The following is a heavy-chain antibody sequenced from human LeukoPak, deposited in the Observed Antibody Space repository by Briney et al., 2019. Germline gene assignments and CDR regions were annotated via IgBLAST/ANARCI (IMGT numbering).Heavy chain of an antibody. J-gene: IGHJ6*03. Sequence: ASVKVSCKASGYTFTSYGISWVRQAPGQGLEWMGRINPNSGGTNYAQKFQGRVTMTRDTSISTAYMELSRLRSDDTAVYYCARGPGRYCSSTSCSIYYYYYYMDVWGKGTTVTVSS. D-gene: IGHD2-2*01. CDR1: GYTFTSYG. CDR3: ARGPGRYCSSTSCSIYYYYYYMDV. V-gene: IGHV1-2*06. CDR2: INPNSGGT.